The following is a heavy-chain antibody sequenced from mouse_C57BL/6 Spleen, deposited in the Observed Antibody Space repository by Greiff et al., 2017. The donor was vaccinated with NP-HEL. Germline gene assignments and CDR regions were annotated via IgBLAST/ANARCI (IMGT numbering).Heavy chain of an antibody. CDR1: GFTFSDYY. Sequence: EVHLVESEGGLVQPGSSMKLSCTASGFTFSDYYMAWVRQVPEKGLEWVANINYDGSSTYYLDSLKSRFIISRDNAKNILYLQMSSLKSEDTATYYCARDPPPYYYGSSYWYFDVWGTGTTVTVSS. CDR3: ARDPPPYYYGSSYWYFDV. D-gene: IGHD1-1*01. J-gene: IGHJ1*03. V-gene: IGHV5-16*01. CDR2: INYDGSST.